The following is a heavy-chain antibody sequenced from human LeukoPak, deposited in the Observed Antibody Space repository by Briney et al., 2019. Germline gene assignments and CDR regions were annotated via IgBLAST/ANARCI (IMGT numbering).Heavy chain of an antibody. Sequence: ASVKVSCKASGYTFTSYGISWVRQAPGQRLEWMGWISAYNGNTNYAQKLQGRVTMTTDTSTSTAYMELRSLRSDDTAVYYCARDLALRRDGYNLLGYWGQGTLVTVSS. CDR2: ISAYNGNT. V-gene: IGHV1-18*01. D-gene: IGHD5-24*01. CDR3: ARDLALRRDGYNLLGY. J-gene: IGHJ4*02. CDR1: GYTFTSYG.